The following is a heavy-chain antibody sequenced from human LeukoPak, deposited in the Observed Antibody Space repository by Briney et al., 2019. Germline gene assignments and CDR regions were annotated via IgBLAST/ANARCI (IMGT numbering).Heavy chain of an antibody. V-gene: IGHV3-15*01. Sequence: GGSLRLSCAASGFTFSNAWMSWVRQAPGKGLEWVGRIKSKTDGGTTDYAAPVKGRFTISRDDSKNTLYLQMNGLKTEDTAVYYCTHNTLSSVGYYYYYMDVWGKGTTVTVSS. J-gene: IGHJ6*03. CDR3: THNTLSSVGYYYYYMDV. CDR1: GFTFSNAW. D-gene: IGHD4-23*01. CDR2: IKSKTDGGTT.